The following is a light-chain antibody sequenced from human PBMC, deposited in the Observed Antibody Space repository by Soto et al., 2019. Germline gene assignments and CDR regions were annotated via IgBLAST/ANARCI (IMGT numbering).Light chain of an antibody. J-gene: IGKJ4*02. Sequence: DITITQSPCSVSASVVDVVTITFRSSRNIGDRLAWFRHKPGKSPQLLIQTASTLVRETPSRFSGSGSGTDFLLTINNVQPEDFATYYCLQSYTFPRTFGEGTKVDI. V-gene: IGKV1-12*01. CDR1: RNIGDR. CDR3: LQSYTFPRT. CDR2: TAS.